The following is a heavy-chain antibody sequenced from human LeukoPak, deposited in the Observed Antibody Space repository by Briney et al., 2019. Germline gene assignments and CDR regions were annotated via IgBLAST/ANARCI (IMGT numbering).Heavy chain of an antibody. CDR2: INHSGST. V-gene: IGHV4-34*01. D-gene: IGHD1-26*01. CDR3: ARDRILGAKVSWFDP. Sequence: SETLSLTCAVYGGSFSGYYWSWIRQPPGKGLEWIGEINHSGSTNYNPSLKSRVTISVDTSKHQFSLKLSSVTAADTAVYYCARDRILGAKVSWFDPWGQGTLVTVSS. CDR1: GGSFSGYY. J-gene: IGHJ5*02.